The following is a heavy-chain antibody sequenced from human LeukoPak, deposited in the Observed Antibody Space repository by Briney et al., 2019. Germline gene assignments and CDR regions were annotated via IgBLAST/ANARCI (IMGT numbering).Heavy chain of an antibody. D-gene: IGHD4-11*01. CDR1: GFTFSSYA. CDR2: ISGSGSST. CDR3: AKDHDYSNLYYFDY. V-gene: IGHV3-23*01. J-gene: IGHJ4*02. Sequence: GGSLRLSCEASGFTFSSYAMSWVRQAPGKGLEWVSAISGSGSSTYYADSVKGRFTISRDNSKNTLYLQMNSLRAEDTAVYYCAKDHDYSNLYYFDYWGQGTLVTVSS.